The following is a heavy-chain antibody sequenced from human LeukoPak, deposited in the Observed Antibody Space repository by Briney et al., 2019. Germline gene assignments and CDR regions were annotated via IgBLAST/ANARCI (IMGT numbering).Heavy chain of an antibody. Sequence: PGGSLRLSCAASGFTFANYAMSWVRQGAGKGLEWVSTISGSGGSTYYADSVKGRFTISRDNSKNTLFLQMNSLRADDTAVHFCAKDQKSIAATGYDYWGQGTLVTVSP. J-gene: IGHJ4*02. CDR3: AKDQKSIAATGYDY. CDR1: GFTFANYA. D-gene: IGHD6-13*01. V-gene: IGHV3-23*01. CDR2: ISGSGGST.